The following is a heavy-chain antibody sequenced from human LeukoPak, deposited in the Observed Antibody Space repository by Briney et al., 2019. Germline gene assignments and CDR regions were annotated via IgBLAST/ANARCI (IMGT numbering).Heavy chain of an antibody. CDR2: ISNSGGST. D-gene: IGHD2-15*01. V-gene: IGHV3-23*01. CDR1: GFTFSKYA. J-gene: IGHJ4*02. CDR3: AKQTGYCSGGTCYFDY. Sequence: GGSLRLSCAASGFTFSKYAMSWVRQAPEKGLEWVSAISNSGGSTSYADSVKGRFTVSSDNSKNTLYLQMNSLRAEDTAAYYCAKQTGYCSGGTCYFDYWGQGTLVTVSS.